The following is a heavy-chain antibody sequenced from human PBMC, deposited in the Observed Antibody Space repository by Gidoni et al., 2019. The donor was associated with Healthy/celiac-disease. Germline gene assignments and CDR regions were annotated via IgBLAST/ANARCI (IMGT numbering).Heavy chain of an antibody. J-gene: IGHJ4*02. V-gene: IGHV3-23*01. CDR1: GFTFSSYA. CDR3: AKDSATHTIFGVVIDY. D-gene: IGHD3-3*01. CDR2: IRGSGGST. Sequence: EVQLLESGGGLVQPGGSLRLSCAAAGFTFSSYAMSWVRQAPGKGLEGVSAIRGSGGSTYYADSVKGRFTISRDNSKNTLYLQMNSLRAEDTAVYYCAKDSATHTIFGVVIDYWGQGTLVTVSS.